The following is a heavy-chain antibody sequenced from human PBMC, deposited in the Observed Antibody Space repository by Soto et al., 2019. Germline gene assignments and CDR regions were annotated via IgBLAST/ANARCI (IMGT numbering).Heavy chain of an antibody. J-gene: IGHJ6*02. CDR2: IYHSGTT. CDR1: GGSMSSSSYY. V-gene: IGHV4-39*01. CDR3: ARHLRGTYYYGMDV. D-gene: IGHD1-1*01. Sequence: SETLSLTCTVSGGSMSSSSYYWGWFRQPPGKGLEWIGSIYHSGTTYYNPSLKSRVTIFVNTSKNQFSLQLSFATAADTAVYYCARHLRGTYYYGMDVWGQGTTVT.